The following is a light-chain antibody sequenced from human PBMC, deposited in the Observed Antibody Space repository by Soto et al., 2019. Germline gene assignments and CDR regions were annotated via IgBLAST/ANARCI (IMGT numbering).Light chain of an antibody. CDR2: DAS. J-gene: IGKJ1*01. CDR1: QSISNW. V-gene: IGKV1-5*01. CDR3: QQYMT. Sequence: DIQMTQSPSTLSASVGDRVTITCRASQSISNWLAWYQQKPGKAPKLLIYDASSLESGVPSRFSGSGSGTEFTLTISSLQPDDFATYYCQQYMTFGQGTKVDIK.